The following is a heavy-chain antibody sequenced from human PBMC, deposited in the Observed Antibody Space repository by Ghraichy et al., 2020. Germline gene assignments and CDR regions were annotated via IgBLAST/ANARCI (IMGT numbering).Heavy chain of an antibody. CDR2: ISGDSGLT. V-gene: IGHV3-43*02. CDR3: ASTSDSSYSFHN. D-gene: IGHD2/OR15-2a*01. CDR1: GFTFDDFA. Sequence: GGSLRLSCAPSGFTFDDFAMHWVRQVPGKGLEWVSIISGDSGLTNYADSVKGRFTISRDNSKHSLYLQMNSLRTEDTALYYCASTSDSSYSFHNWGQGTMVTVSS. J-gene: IGHJ4*02.